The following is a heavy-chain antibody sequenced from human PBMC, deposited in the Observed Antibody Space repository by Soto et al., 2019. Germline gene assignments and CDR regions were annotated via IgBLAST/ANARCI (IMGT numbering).Heavy chain of an antibody. Sequence: SVKVSCKASGYTFTSYGISCVLRSPLQGLEWMGCISAYNGNTNYAQKLQGRVTMTTDTSTSTAYMELRSLRSDDTAVYYCARIFIDELVFGWFDPWGQGTLVTVSS. J-gene: IGHJ5*02. CDR1: GYTFTSYG. V-gene: IGHV1-18*01. CDR3: ARIFIDELVFGWFDP. CDR2: ISAYNGNT. D-gene: IGHD3-3*01.